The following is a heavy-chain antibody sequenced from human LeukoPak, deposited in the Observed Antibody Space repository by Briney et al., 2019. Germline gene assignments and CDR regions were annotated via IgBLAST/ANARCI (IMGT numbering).Heavy chain of an antibody. CDR3: ARSPTNWNNYFDY. V-gene: IGHV1-3*03. D-gene: IGHD1/OR15-1a*01. CDR1: GYTFTSYA. J-gene: IGHJ4*02. Sequence: VASVKVSCKASGYTFTSYAMHWVRQAPGQRLEWMGWINAGNGNTKYSQEFQGRVTITRDTSASTAYMELSSLRSEDMAVYYCARSPTNWNNYFDYWGQGTLVTVSS. CDR2: INAGNGNT.